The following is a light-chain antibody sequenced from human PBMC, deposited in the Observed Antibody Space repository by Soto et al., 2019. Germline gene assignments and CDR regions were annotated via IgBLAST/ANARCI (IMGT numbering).Light chain of an antibody. CDR1: SSDIGDYNY. CDR3: SSYSSSGTVV. Sequence: QSALTQPASVSGSPGQSITISCTGTSSDIGDYNYVSWYQQHPGKAPKLIMYDVNDRPSRVSNRVSGSKSGNTASLTISGLQAEDETDYYCSSYSSSGTVVFSGGTKLTV. CDR2: DVN. J-gene: IGLJ2*01. V-gene: IGLV2-14*01.